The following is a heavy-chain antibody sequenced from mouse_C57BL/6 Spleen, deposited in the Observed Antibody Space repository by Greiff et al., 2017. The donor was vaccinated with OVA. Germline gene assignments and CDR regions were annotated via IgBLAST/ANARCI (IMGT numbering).Heavy chain of an antibody. Sequence: VQLQQSGAELVKPGASVKLSCTASGFNIKDYYMHWVKQRTEQGLGWIGRIDPEDGETKYAPKFQGKATITADTSSNPAYLQLSSLTSEDTADYFCALYYCGSSPWFAYWGRGTLVTVSA. J-gene: IGHJ3*01. D-gene: IGHD1-1*01. CDR2: IDPEDGET. V-gene: IGHV14-2*01. CDR1: GFNIKDYY. CDR3: ALYYCGSSPWFAY.